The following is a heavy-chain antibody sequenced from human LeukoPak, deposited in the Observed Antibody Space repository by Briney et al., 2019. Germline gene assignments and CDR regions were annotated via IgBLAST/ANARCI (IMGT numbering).Heavy chain of an antibody. Sequence: XSVKVSCKASGYTFTSYGISWVRQAPGQGLEWMGWISAYNGNTNYAQKLQGRVTMTTDTSTSTAYMELRSLRSDDTAVYYCARVVRGVLGGGYYFDYWGQGTLVTVSS. CDR1: GYTFTSYG. J-gene: IGHJ4*02. CDR2: ISAYNGNT. D-gene: IGHD3-10*01. V-gene: IGHV1-18*01. CDR3: ARVVRGVLGGGYYFDY.